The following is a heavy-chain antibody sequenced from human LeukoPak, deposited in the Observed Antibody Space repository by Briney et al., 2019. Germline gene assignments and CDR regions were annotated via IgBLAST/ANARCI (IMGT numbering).Heavy chain of an antibody. CDR3: AKRSGDFDY. J-gene: IGHJ4*02. CDR1: GFTFSNAW. Sequence: GGSLRLSCAASGFTFSNAWMSWVRQAPGKGLEWVSAISGSGGSTYYADSVKGRFTISRDNSKNTLYLQMNSLRAEDTAVYYCAKRSGDFDYWGQGTLVTVSS. D-gene: IGHD1-26*01. CDR2: ISGSGGST. V-gene: IGHV3-23*01.